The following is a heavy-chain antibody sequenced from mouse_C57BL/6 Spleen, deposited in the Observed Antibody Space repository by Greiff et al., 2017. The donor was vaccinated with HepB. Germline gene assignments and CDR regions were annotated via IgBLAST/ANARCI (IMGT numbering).Heavy chain of an antibody. CDR3: AREAGTDY. CDR1: GYAFTNYL. CDR2: INPGSGGT. V-gene: IGHV1-54*01. D-gene: IGHD4-1*01. Sequence: VQLQQSGAELVRPGTSVKVSCKASGYAFTNYLIEWVKQRPGQGLEWIGVINPGSGGTNYNEKFKGKATLTADKSSSTAYIQLSSLTSEDSAVYFCAREAGTDYWGQGTTLTVSS. J-gene: IGHJ2*01.